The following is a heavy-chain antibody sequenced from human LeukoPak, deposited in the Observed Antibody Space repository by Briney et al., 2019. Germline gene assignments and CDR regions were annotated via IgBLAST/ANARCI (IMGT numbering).Heavy chain of an antibody. CDR2: IYYGGST. Sequence: SETLSLTCTVSGGSISYYYWTWIRQPPGRGLEWIGYIYYGGSTNYNPSLKRRLTISVDTSKNQFSLKLASVTAADTAVYYCARVTPGGYNSGWYGYYFGYWGQGTLVTVSS. CDR1: GGSISYYY. CDR3: ARVTPGGYNSGWYGYYFGY. D-gene: IGHD6-19*01. J-gene: IGHJ4*02. V-gene: IGHV4-59*01.